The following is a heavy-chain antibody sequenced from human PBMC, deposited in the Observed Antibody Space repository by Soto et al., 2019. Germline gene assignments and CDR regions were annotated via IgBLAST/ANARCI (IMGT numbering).Heavy chain of an antibody. CDR3: ARVQPYVGGECPAEAFDI. V-gene: IGHV3-64*04. J-gene: IGHJ3*02. Sequence: GGSLRLWCGAAGGMSSRYCGPWIRKKPGEGLEYLSVIRHSGETTYYADSVKGRCTISRDNAKNALYMQINSLRAKDTAVYYCARVQPYVGGECPAEAFDIGGQATMVTLSS. CDR1: GGMSSRYC. D-gene: IGHD2-21*01. CDR2: IRHSGETT.